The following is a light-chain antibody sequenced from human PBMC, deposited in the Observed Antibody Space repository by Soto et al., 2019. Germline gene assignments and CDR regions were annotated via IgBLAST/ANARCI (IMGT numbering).Light chain of an antibody. J-gene: IGLJ2*01. CDR2: EVN. V-gene: IGLV2-14*01. CDR3: NSYTSSSTRV. Sequence: QSALTQPASVSGSPGQSITISCTGTSSDVGGYNYVSWYQQHPGKGPKLLIYEVNNRPSGVSNRFSGSKSGNTASLTISGLQAEDEAEYYCNSYTSSSTRVFGGGTKLTVL. CDR1: SSDVGGYNY.